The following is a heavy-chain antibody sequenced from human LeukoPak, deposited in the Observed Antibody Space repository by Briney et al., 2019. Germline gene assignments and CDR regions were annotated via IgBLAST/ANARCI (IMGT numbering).Heavy chain of an antibody. D-gene: IGHD6-19*01. CDR1: GGSISSSNYY. Sequence: SETLSLTCTVSGGSISSSNYYWGWLRQPPGKGLEWIGSVYYSGSTYYNPSLKSRVTISVDTSKNQFSLQLSSVTAADTAVYYCARNADTAVASVSFYDWGQGTLVTVSS. J-gene: IGHJ4*02. CDR2: VYYSGST. V-gene: IGHV4-39*01. CDR3: ARNADTAVASVSFYD.